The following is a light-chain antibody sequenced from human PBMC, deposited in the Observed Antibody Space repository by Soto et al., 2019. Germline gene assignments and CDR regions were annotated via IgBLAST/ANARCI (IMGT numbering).Light chain of an antibody. CDR1: QSVSSSY. V-gene: IGKV3-20*01. J-gene: IGKJ2*01. CDR2: GAS. CDR3: QQYGSSPQT. Sequence: EIVLTQSPGTLSLSPGARATLSCRASQSVSSSYLAWYQQKPGQAPRLLIYGASSRATGIPDRFSGSGSGTDFTLTISRLEPEDFAVSYCQQYGSSPQTFGQGTKLEIK.